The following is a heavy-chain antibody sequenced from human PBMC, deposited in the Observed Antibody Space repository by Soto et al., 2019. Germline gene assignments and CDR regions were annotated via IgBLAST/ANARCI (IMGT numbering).Heavy chain of an antibody. D-gene: IGHD3-22*01. J-gene: IGHJ4*02. CDR1: GGTFSSYA. CDR3: ARGKTYYYDSSGYAPFDY. CDR2: IIPIFGTA. Sequence: ASVKVSFKASGGTFSSYAISWVRQAPGQGLEWMGGIIPIFGTANYAQKFQGRVTITADKSTSTAYMELSSLRSEDTAVYYCARGKTYYYDSSGYAPFDYWGQGTLVTVSS. V-gene: IGHV1-69*06.